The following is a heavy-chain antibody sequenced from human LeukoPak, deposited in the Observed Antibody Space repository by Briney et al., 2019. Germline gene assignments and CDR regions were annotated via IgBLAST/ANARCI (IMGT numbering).Heavy chain of an antibody. V-gene: IGHV3-23*01. CDR1: GFTFSSYA. D-gene: IGHD6-19*01. Sequence: GGSLRLSCAASGFTFSSYAMSWVRQAPGKGLEWVSAISGSGGSTYSADSVKGRFTISRDNSKNTLYLQMNSLRAEDTAVYYCAKDQGSGWRYYFDYWGQGTLVTVSS. CDR2: ISGSGGST. J-gene: IGHJ4*02. CDR3: AKDQGSGWRYYFDY.